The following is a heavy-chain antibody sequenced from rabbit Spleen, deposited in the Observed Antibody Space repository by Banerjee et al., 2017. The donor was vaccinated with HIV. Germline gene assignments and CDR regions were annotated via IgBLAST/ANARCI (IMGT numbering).Heavy chain of an antibody. CDR3: ARDTGSSFSTYGMDL. D-gene: IGHD8-1*01. J-gene: IGHJ6*01. CDR2: INAVTGKA. CDR1: GFSFSNKVV. Sequence: QSLEESGGDLVKPEGSLKLSCTASGFSFSNKVVMCWVRQAPGKGLEWIACINAVTGKAVYASWAKGRFIMSRTSSTTVTLQMTSLTAADTATYFCARDTGSSFSTYGMDLWGPGTLVTVS. V-gene: IGHV1S40*01.